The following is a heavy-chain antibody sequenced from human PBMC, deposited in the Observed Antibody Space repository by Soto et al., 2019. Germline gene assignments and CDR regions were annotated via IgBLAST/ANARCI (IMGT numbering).Heavy chain of an antibody. CDR1: GGTFSSYA. J-gene: IGHJ3*02. D-gene: IGHD3-22*01. V-gene: IGHV1-69*13. CDR2: IIPIFGTA. CDR3: ARTRSRYYDSSGYVNAFDI. Sequence: SVKVSCKASGGTFSSYAISWVRQAPGQGLEWMGGIIPIFGTANYAQKFQGRVTITADESTSTAYMELSSLRSEDTAVYYCARTRSRYYDSSGYVNAFDIWGQGTMVTVSS.